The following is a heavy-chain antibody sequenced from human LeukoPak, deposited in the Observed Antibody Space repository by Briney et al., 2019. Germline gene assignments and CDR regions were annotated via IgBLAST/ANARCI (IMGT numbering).Heavy chain of an antibody. CDR3: ARVAGYVSSWHDS. Sequence: GASVKVSCKASGYTFTSYGVSWVRQAPGQGLEWMGWISAYNGNTIYAQKLQGRVTMTTDTSTTTAYMELRSLRSDDTAVYYCARVAGYVSSWHDSWGQGTLVTVSS. V-gene: IGHV1-18*01. D-gene: IGHD6-13*01. J-gene: IGHJ5*01. CDR2: ISAYNGNT. CDR1: GYTFTSYG.